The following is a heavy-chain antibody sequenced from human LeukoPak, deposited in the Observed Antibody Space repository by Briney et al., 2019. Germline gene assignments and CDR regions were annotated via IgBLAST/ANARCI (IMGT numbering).Heavy chain of an antibody. J-gene: IGHJ6*03. CDR3: ANEVRYYYDSSGYTDYYCYMDV. CDR1: GGSISSSNW. Sequence: PSGTLSLTCAVSGGSISSSNWWSWVRQPPGKGLEWIGEIYHSGSTNYNPSLKSRVTISVDKSKNQFSLKLSSVTAADTAVYYCANEVRYYYDSSGYTDYYCYMDVWGKGTTVTVSS. D-gene: IGHD3-22*01. V-gene: IGHV4-4*02. CDR2: IYHSGST.